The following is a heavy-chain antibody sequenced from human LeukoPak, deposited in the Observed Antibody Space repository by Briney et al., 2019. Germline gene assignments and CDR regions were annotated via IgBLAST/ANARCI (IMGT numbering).Heavy chain of an antibody. CDR3: ASSRVSGDY. CDR1: GFTFSSYA. D-gene: IGHD6-13*01. CDR2: MSGGGDRI. V-gene: IGHV3-23*01. Sequence: GGSLRLSCAASGFTFSSYAMSWVRQAPGKGLEWVSGMSGGGDRIYYADSVKGRFTISRDNSKNTLYLQMNSLRAEDTAVYYCASSRVSGDYWGQGTLVTVSS. J-gene: IGHJ4*02.